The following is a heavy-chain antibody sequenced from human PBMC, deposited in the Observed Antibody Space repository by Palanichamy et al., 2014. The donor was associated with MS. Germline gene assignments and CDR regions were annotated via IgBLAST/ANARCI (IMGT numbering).Heavy chain of an antibody. V-gene: IGHV3-49*03. CDR2: IRSKAYGGTT. Sequence: EVQLVEVWGRLGTARRSLRLSCTASGFTFGDYAMSWFRQAPGKGLEWVGFIRSKAYGGTTEYAASVKGRFTTSRDDSKSIAYLQMNSLKTEDTAVYYCTSPPLYYAPFWFDPWGQGTLVTVSS. CDR3: TSPPLYYAPFWFDP. CDR1: GFTFGDYA. J-gene: IGHJ5*02. D-gene: IGHD3-16*02.